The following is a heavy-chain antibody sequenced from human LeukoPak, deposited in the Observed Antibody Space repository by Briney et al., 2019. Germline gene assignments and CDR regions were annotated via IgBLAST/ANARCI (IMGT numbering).Heavy chain of an antibody. CDR3: ARELREHGVFDI. V-gene: IGHV3-53*01. J-gene: IGHJ3*02. Sequence: GGSLRLSCAASGVTVSSNYMSWVRQAPGKGPEWVSEIYSDGSTYYEASVKGRFSISRANSKNTVYLQMNSLTAEDTAVYYCARELREHGVFDIWGQGTMVTVSS. CDR1: GVTVSSNY. CDR2: IYSDGST. D-gene: IGHD1-26*01.